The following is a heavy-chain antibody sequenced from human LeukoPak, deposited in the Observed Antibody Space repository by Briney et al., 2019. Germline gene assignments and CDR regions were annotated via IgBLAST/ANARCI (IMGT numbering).Heavy chain of an antibody. V-gene: IGHV4-34*01. D-gene: IGHD3-10*01. J-gene: IGHJ6*03. CDR3: ATRGDMVRGTFSPDYYYYYYMDV. CDR2: INHSGST. CDR1: GGSFSGYY. Sequence: SETLSLTCAVYGGSFSGYYWSWIRQPPGKGLEWIGEINHSGSTNYNPSLKSRVTISVDTSKNQFSLKLSSVTAADTAVYYCATRGDMVRGTFSPDYYYYYYMDVWGKGTTVTIS.